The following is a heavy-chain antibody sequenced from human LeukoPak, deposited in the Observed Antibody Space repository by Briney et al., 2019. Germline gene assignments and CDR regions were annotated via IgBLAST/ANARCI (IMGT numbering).Heavy chain of an antibody. CDR1: GFTFSRYW. J-gene: IGHJ5*02. CDR3: VRVLSGSWDWFDP. CDR2: INPDGSTT. Sequence: GGSLRLSCAASGFTFSRYWIHWVRQAPGKGLEWVSRINPDGSTTTYADSVKGRFTISRDNAKNTVYLQMNSLRAEDTALYHCVRVLSGSWDWFDPWGQGTLVTVPS. D-gene: IGHD3-22*01. V-gene: IGHV3-74*01.